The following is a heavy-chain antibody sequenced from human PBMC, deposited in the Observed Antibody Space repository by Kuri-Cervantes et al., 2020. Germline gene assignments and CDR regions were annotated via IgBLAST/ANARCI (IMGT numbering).Heavy chain of an antibody. J-gene: IGHJ4*02. V-gene: IGHV3-11*04. CDR2: ISSSGSTI. D-gene: IGHD1-26*01. CDR3: SSPTWGQIF. CDR1: GFTFSDYY. Sequence: GGSLRLSCAASGFTFSDYYMSWIRQAPGKGLEWVSYISSSGSTIYYADSVKGRFTISRDNSKNTLYLQMNSLRPEDTAVYYCSSPTWGQIFWGQGTLVTVSS.